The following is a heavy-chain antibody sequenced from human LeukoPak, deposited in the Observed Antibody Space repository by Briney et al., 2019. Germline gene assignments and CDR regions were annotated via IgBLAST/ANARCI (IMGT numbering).Heavy chain of an antibody. V-gene: IGHV3-30*18. J-gene: IGHJ4*02. CDR1: GFTFSSSG. CDR2: ISYDGSNK. D-gene: IGHD3-10*01. CDR3: AKDGSSGPFDY. Sequence: GRSLRLSCAASGFTFSSSGMHWVRQAPGKGLEWVAMISYDGSNKYFAGSVKGRFTIYRDNSKTTLYLQMNRLRAEDTAVYSCAKDGSSGPFDYWGQGTLVSVSS.